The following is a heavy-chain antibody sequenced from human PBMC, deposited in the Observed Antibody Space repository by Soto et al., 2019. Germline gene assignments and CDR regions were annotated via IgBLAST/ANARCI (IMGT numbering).Heavy chain of an antibody. D-gene: IGHD2-15*01. CDR3: VKQAHGLDGVAFDY. CDR1: GFIFSEST. CDR2: VSTSGRST. V-gene: IGHV3-64D*06. Sequence: RGSLRLSCSASGFIFSESTIYWVRQVPGKGLEAISAVSTSGRSTYYADSVKDRFTISRDNSKNTLFLQMGSLRPEDTAIYYCVKQAHGLDGVAFDYWGQGTQVTVS. J-gene: IGHJ4*02.